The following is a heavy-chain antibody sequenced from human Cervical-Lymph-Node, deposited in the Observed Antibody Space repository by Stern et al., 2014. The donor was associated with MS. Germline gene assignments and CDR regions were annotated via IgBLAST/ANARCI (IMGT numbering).Heavy chain of an antibody. Sequence: EVHLVESGGDLVQPGGSLRLSCAASGFTFSTYSMNWVRQAPGKGLQWLSYISSSGGFIYYADSVKGRFTISRDNAKNSLYLQMNSLRAEDTAVYYCATDYASSTSWGQGTLVTVSS. J-gene: IGHJ4*02. V-gene: IGHV3-48*01. CDR3: ATDYASSTS. CDR1: GFTFSTYS. CDR2: ISSSGGFI. D-gene: IGHD4/OR15-4a*01.